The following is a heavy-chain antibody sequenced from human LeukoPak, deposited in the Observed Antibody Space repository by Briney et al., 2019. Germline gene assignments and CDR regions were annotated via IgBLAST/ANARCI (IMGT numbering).Heavy chain of an antibody. Sequence: SETLSLTCAVYGGSFSGYYWSWIRQPPGKGLEWIGEINHSGSTNYNPSLKSRVTISVDTSKNQFSLKVNSVTAADTAVYYCARGLVPTAPQYNWFDPWGRGTLVTVPS. D-gene: IGHD1-1*01. CDR1: GGSFSGYY. J-gene: IGHJ5*02. CDR3: ARGLVPTAPQYNWFDP. CDR2: INHSGST. V-gene: IGHV4-34*01.